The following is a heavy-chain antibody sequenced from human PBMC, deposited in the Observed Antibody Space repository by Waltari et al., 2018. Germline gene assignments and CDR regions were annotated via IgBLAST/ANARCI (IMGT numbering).Heavy chain of an antibody. J-gene: IGHJ3*02. CDR3: ARDLLIAVAGEHDAFDI. CDR1: GGSISSYY. Sequence: QVQLQESGPGLVKPSETLSLTCTVSGGSISSYYWSWIRQPAGKGLEWIGRIYTSGSTNYNPARKSRVTISVDKSKNQFSLKLSSVTAADTAVYYCARDLLIAVAGEHDAFDIWGQGTMVTVSS. D-gene: IGHD6-19*01. CDR2: IYTSGST. V-gene: IGHV4-4*07.